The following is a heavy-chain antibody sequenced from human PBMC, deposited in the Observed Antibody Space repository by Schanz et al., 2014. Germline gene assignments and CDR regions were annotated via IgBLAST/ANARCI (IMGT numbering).Heavy chain of an antibody. CDR1: GFTFSSYA. Sequence: VQVVESGGGLVQPGGSLRLSCAASGFTFSSYAMSWVRQAPGKGLEWISAISGSGGSTYYADSVKGRFTISRDNSKNTLYLQINNLRAEDTAVYYCAYYDVLTGFDYWGQGTQVTVSS. V-gene: IGHV3-23*04. J-gene: IGHJ4*02. CDR2: ISGSGGST. CDR3: AYYDVLTGFDY. D-gene: IGHD3-9*01.